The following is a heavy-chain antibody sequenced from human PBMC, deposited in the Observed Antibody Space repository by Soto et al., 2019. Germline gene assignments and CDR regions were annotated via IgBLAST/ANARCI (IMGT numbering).Heavy chain of an antibody. CDR2: IIHSEST. CDR1: GGSFSAYY. CDR3: ARQRPTDGRWEFVNYYGMDV. Sequence: PSETLSLTCAVYGGSFSAYYWSWVRQPPGKGLEWIGEIIHSESTKYNPSLKSRVTISVDTSKNQFSLKLSSVTDADTAGYYCARQRPTDGRWEFVNYYGMDVWGQGTQVTVSS. D-gene: IGHD1-26*01. J-gene: IGHJ6*02. V-gene: IGHV4-34*12.